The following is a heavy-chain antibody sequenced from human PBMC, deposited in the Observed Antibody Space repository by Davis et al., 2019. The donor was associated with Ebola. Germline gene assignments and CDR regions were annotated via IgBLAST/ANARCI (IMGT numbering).Heavy chain of an antibody. CDR2: IIPIFGTA. J-gene: IGHJ3*02. D-gene: IGHD1-26*01. CDR1: GGTFSSYA. CDR3: ARTGIVGTTTTASDI. V-gene: IGHV1-69*13. Sequence: SVKVSCKASGGTFSSYAISWVRQAPGQGLEWMGGIIPIFGTANYAQKFQGRVTITADESTSTAYMELSSLRSEDTAVYFCARTGIVGTTTTASDIWGQGTLVTVSS.